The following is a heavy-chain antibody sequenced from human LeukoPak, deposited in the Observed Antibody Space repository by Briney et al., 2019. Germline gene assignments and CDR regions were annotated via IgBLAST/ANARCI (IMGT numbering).Heavy chain of an antibody. D-gene: IGHD3-10*01. V-gene: IGHV3-48*02. J-gene: IGHJ4*02. CDR2: ISSSSGAI. CDR3: ARGSPWELDC. CDR1: GFTFSSYS. Sequence: SGGSLRLSCVISGFTFSSYSMNWVRQAPGKGLDWVSYISSSSGAIYYADSVRGLFTISRDNAKNSLYMQMNSLRDEDTAVYYCARGSPWELDCWGQGTLVTVSS.